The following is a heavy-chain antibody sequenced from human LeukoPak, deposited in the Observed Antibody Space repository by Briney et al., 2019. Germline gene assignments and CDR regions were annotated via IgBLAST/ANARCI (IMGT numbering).Heavy chain of an antibody. J-gene: IGHJ6*02. CDR3: ARYCGGDCYGMDV. CDR1: GFTFSSYW. CDR2: IKQDGSEK. D-gene: IGHD2-21*01. V-gene: IGHV3-7*01. Sequence: TGGSLRLSCTASGFTFSSYWMSWVRQAPGKGLEWVANIKQDGSEKDYVDSVKGRFTISRDNAKNSLYLQMNSLRAEDTAVYYCARYCGGDCYGMDVWGQGTTATVSS.